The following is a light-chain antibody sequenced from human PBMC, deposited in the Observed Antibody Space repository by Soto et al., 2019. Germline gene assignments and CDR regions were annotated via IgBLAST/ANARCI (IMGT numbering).Light chain of an antibody. V-gene: IGLV3-21*04. CDR3: QVWDTNTEHRV. Sequence: SYALTQPPSVSVAPGKTATISCGGTNIGHKGVHWYQQKPGQAPLLVIYFDKDRPSGIPERFSGSNSGNTATLTIARVEAGDEADYYCQVWDTNTEHRVFGGGTKVTVL. CDR1: NIGHKG. CDR2: FDK. J-gene: IGLJ3*02.